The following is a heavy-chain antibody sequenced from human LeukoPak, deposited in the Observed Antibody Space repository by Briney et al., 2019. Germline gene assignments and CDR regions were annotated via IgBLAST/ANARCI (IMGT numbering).Heavy chain of an antibody. Sequence: GGSLRLSCAASGFTFSTYWMSWVRQAPGKGLEWVANIKQDSSEKYYVESVKGRFTISRDNAKNSLYLQMNSLRAEDTAMYYCARDSAGNDYWGQGTLVTVSS. D-gene: IGHD6-13*01. CDR3: ARDSAGNDY. V-gene: IGHV3-7*01. CDR1: GFTFSTYW. J-gene: IGHJ4*02. CDR2: IKQDSSEK.